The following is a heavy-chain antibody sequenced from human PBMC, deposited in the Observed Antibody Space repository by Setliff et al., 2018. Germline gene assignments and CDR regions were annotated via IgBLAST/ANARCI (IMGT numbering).Heavy chain of an antibody. D-gene: IGHD2-15*01. CDR3: TRGAGGGRCYSCWFDP. V-gene: IGHV1-8*02. Sequence: ASVKVSCKASGYTSNNYDINWARQAPGQGLEWMGWMNPYSGNTGYAQKFQGRVTMTRNTSISTAYMELSSLRSEDTAVYYCTRGAGGGRCYSCWFDPWGQGTLVTVSS. J-gene: IGHJ5*02. CDR1: GYTSNNYD. CDR2: MNPYSGNT.